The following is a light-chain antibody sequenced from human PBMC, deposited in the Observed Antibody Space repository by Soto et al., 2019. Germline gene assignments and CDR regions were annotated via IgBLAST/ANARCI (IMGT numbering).Light chain of an antibody. J-gene: IGKJ1*01. CDR3: QQRSNWPPTWT. Sequence: ESVLTQSPATLSLSPGERATLSCRASQSVSSYLVWYQQKPGQAPRLLIYDASNRATGIPARFSGSGSGTDFTLTISSLEPEDFAVYYCQQRSNWPPTWTFGQGTKVDIK. V-gene: IGKV3-11*01. CDR2: DAS. CDR1: QSVSSY.